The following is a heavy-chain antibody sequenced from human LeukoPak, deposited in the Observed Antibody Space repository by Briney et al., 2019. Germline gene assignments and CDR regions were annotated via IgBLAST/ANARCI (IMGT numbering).Heavy chain of an antibody. CDR1: GGSISSYY. V-gene: IGHV4-59*01. CDR3: ARGGLVSAGTLDY. D-gene: IGHD6-13*01. J-gene: IGHJ4*02. Sequence: PSETLSLTCTVSGGSISSYYWNWIRQPPGKGLEWIGYIYYSGITNYNPSLKSRVTISVDTSKNQFSLKLSSVTAADTAVYFCARGGLVSAGTLDYWGQGTLVTVSS. CDR2: IYYSGIT.